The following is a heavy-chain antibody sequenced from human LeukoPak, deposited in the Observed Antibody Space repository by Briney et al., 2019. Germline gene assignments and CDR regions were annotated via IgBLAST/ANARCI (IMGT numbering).Heavy chain of an antibody. J-gene: IGHJ4*02. Sequence: PGRSLRLSCTASGFTFGDYAMSWVRQAPGKGLEWVGFIRSKAYGGSTEYAASVRGRFTISRDDSKSIAYLQMNSLKTEDTAVYYCTRDQLVLDYWGQGTLVTVSS. CDR3: TRDQLVLDY. D-gene: IGHD6-13*01. CDR1: GFTFGDYA. V-gene: IGHV3-49*04. CDR2: IRSKAYGGST.